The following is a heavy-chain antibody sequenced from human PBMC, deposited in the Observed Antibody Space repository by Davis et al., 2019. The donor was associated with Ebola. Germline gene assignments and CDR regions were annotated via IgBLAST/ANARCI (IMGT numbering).Heavy chain of an antibody. CDR3: ATLATGDFDH. J-gene: IGHJ4*02. V-gene: IGHV3-53*01. D-gene: IGHD5-12*01. CDR2: IYSPQLT. Sequence: GGSLRLSCAASGFSVSTTYMAWVRQAPGKGLEWVSTIYSPQLTYYADSVKGRFTTSRDYSGNTLSLQMNTLTAEDTAMYYCATLATGDFDHWGQGTQVTVSS. CDR1: GFSVSTTY.